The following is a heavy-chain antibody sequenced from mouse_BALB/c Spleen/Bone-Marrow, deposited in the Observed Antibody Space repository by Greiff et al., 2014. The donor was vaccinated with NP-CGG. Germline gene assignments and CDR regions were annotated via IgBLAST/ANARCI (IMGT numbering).Heavy chain of an antibody. CDR1: GFTFTDYF. CDR3: ARDYSGYFDF. V-gene: IGHV7-3*02. D-gene: IGHD5-1*01. CDR2: IRNKPNGYTT. J-gene: IGHJ2*01. Sequence: EVHLVEPGGGLVQPGGSLRLSCTTSGFTFTDYFMTWVRQPPGKALEWLGFIRNKPNGYTTEYNPSVKGRFTISRDNSQGILYLQMNTLRAEDSAIYYCARDYSGYFDFWGQGITLTVSS.